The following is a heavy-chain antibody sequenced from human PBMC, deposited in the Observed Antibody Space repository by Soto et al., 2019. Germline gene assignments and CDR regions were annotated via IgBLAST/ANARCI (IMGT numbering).Heavy chain of an antibody. V-gene: IGHV3-23*01. Sequence: EVQLLESGGGLVQPGGSLRLSCAASGFTFSSYAMSWVRQAPGKGLEWVSAISGSGGSTYYADSVKGRFTISRDNSKNTLYLQMNSLRAEDTAVYYCAKDSGYCSGGSCYYYFDYWGQGTLVTVSS. D-gene: IGHD2-15*01. CDR1: GFTFSSYA. CDR2: ISGSGGST. CDR3: AKDSGYCSGGSCYYYFDY. J-gene: IGHJ4*02.